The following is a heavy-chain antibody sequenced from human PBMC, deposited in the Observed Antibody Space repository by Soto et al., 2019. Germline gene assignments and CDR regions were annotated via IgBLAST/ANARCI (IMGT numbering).Heavy chain of an antibody. CDR1: GGSISSSNW. Sequence: SETLSLTCAVSGGSISSSNWWSWVRQPPGKGLEWIGEIYHSGSTNYNPSLKSRVTISVDKSKNQFSLKLSSVTAADTAVYYCARCSYDSSGYCHFDYWGQGTLVTVSS. D-gene: IGHD3-22*01. J-gene: IGHJ4*02. V-gene: IGHV4-4*02. CDR3: ARCSYDSSGYCHFDY. CDR2: IYHSGST.